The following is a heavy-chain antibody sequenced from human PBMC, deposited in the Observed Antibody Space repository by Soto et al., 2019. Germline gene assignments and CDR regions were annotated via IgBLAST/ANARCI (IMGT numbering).Heavy chain of an antibody. CDR3: AWVHVRVVAVSTVDP. D-gene: IGHD2-15*01. J-gene: IGHJ5*02. CDR1: RYSSGSGAY. V-gene: IGHV4-38-2*02. Sequence: SVTLSLPCTVSRYSSGSGAYWAWLRQPPGKGPEWIASIYHGGTTFYNPSLKRRMTLSVATSNKQYSLKLTSVDAADAAVYYCAWVHVRVVAVSTVDPRGDRTLVTVS. CDR2: IYHGGTT.